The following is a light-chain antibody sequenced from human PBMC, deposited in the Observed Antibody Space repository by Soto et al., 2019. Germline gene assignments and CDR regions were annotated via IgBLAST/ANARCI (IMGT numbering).Light chain of an antibody. V-gene: IGLV2-14*01. CDR3: SSYTNINTRACV. Sequence: QAVVTQPPSVSGAPGQRVTISCTGTSGDIGSYNRVSWYQQHPGKAPKLIIYEVTDRPSGVSNRFSGSKSGNTASLTISGLQAEDEAEYYCSSYTNINTRACVFGTGTKLTVL. CDR2: EVT. J-gene: IGLJ1*01. CDR1: SGDIGSYNR.